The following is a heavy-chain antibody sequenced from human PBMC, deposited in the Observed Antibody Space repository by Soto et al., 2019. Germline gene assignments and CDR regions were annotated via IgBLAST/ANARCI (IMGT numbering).Heavy chain of an antibody. V-gene: IGHV3-15*01. CDR3: TTLGEYYDFWSGYYQFDY. J-gene: IGHJ4*02. CDR1: GFTFSNAW. Sequence: GGSLRLSCAASGFTFSNAWMSWVRQAPGKGLEWVGRIKSKTDGGTTDYAAPVKGRFTISRDDSKNTLYLQMNSLKTEDTAVYYCTTLGEYYDFWSGYYQFDYWGQGTLVTVSS. D-gene: IGHD3-3*01. CDR2: IKSKTDGGTT.